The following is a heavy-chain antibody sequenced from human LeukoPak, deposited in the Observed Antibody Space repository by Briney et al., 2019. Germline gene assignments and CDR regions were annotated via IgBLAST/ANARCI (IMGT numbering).Heavy chain of an antibody. CDR1: GGSFSGYY. CDR2: INHSGST. J-gene: IGHJ5*02. V-gene: IGHV4-34*01. CDR3: ARALRFLDRSSWFDP. Sequence: SETLSLTCAVYGGSFSGYYWSWTRQPPGKGLEWIGEINHSGSTNYNLSLKSRVTISVDTSKNQFSLKLSSVTAADTAVYYCARALRFLDRSSWFDPWGQGTLVTVSS. D-gene: IGHD3-3*01.